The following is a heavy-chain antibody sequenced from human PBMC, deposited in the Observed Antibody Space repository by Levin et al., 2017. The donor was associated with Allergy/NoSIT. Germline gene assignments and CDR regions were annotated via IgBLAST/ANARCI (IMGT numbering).Heavy chain of an antibody. J-gene: IGHJ6*02. CDR3: ARDQDGSSRSYGMDV. V-gene: IGHV1-2*02. Sequence: PGESLKISCKASGYTFTGYYMHWVRQAPGQGLEWMGWINPNSGGTNYAQKFQGRVTMTRDTSISTAYMELSRLRSDDTAVYYCARDQDGSSRSYGMDVWGQGTTVTVSS. D-gene: IGHD6-13*01. CDR2: INPNSGGT. CDR1: GYTFTGYY.